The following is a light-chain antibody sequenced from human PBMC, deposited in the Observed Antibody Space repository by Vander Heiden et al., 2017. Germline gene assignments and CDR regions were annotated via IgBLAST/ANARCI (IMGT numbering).Light chain of an antibody. J-gene: IGKJ1*01. CDR1: QGSSRY. CDR2: AAS. V-gene: IGKV1-8*01. CDR3: QQYYSYPWT. Sequence: AIRMTQSPSSFSASTGDRVTITCRASQGSSRYLAWYQQKPGTAPKLLIYAASTLRSGVPSRCSGSGSGTDFTLTISCLQYEDVATYYRQQYYSYPWTFGQGTKVEIK.